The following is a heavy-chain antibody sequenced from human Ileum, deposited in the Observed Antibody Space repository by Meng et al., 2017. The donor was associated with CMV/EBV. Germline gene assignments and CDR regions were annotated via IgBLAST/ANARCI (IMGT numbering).Heavy chain of an antibody. J-gene: IGHJ5*02. CDR2: INHSGRT. Sequence: LACAVYCGSFSGSYWSWIRQPPGKGLEWIGEINHSGRTNYNPSLKSRVTISVDTSKNQFSLKLSSVTAADTAVYYCARGQFLNWFDPWGQGTLVTVSS. V-gene: IGHV4-34*01. CDR3: ARGQFLNWFDP. CDR1: CGSFSGSY.